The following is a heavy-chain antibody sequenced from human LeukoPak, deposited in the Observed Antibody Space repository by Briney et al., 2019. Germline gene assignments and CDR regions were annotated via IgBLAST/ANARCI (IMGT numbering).Heavy chain of an antibody. CDR3: ASGLDSSGYYYQAY. CDR1: GGTFSSYA. D-gene: IGHD3-22*01. CDR2: IIPIFGTA. J-gene: IGHJ4*02. Sequence: SVKVSCKASGGTFSSYAISWVRQAPGQGLEWMGGIIPIFGTANYAQKFQGRVTITADKSTSTAYMELSSLRSEDTAVNYCASGLDSSGYYYQAYWGQGTLVTVSS. V-gene: IGHV1-69*06.